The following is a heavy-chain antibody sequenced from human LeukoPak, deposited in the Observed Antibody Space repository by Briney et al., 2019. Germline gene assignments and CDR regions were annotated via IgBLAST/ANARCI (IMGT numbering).Heavy chain of an antibody. D-gene: IGHD2-2*01. CDR1: GFTFSRYS. CDR3: TRDLSLGMPRGFDY. Sequence: GGSLRLSCAASGFTFSRYSMNWVRQAPGKGLEWVSTISSGSDYIYYADSIKGRFTISRDNGKNSLYLQMNSLRADDTAVYYCTRDLSLGMPRGFDYWGQGTLVTVSS. J-gene: IGHJ4*02. CDR2: ISSGSDYI. V-gene: IGHV3-21*01.